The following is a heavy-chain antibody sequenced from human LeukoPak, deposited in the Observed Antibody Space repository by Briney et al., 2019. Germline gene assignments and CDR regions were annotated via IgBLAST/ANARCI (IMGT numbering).Heavy chain of an antibody. V-gene: IGHV4-59*08. J-gene: IGHJ4*02. CDR2: IYYSGST. CDR3: AGHTNSFDY. CDR1: GGSIRSYY. Sequence: SETLSLTCTVSGGSIRSYYWSWIRQPPGKGPEWIGYIYYSGSTNYNPSLKSRVTILVDTSKNQFSLKLSSVTAADTAVYYCAGHTNSFDYWGQGTLVTVSS.